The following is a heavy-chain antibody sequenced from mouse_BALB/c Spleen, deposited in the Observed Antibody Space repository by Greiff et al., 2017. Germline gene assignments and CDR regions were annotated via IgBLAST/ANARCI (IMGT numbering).Heavy chain of an antibody. CDR1: GFTFSSYA. V-gene: IGHV5-6-5*01. J-gene: IGHJ2*01. CDR2: ISSGGST. Sequence: EVQLVESGGGLVKPGGSLKLSCAASGFTFSSYAMSWVRQTPEKRLEWVASISSGGSTYYPDSVKGRFTISRDNARNILYLQMSSLRSEDTAMYYCAREAYYFDYWGQGTTLTVSS. CDR3: AREAYYFDY.